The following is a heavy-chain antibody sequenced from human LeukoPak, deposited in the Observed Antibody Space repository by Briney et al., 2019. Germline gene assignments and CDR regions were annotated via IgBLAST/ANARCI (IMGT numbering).Heavy chain of an antibody. CDR2: INNDGSIT. V-gene: IGHV3-74*01. J-gene: IGHJ3*02. Sequence: SGGSLRLSCAASEFTISRYWMHWVRQAPGKGLVWVSNINNDGSITTYVDSVKGRFTISRDNVKNTLFLQMNSLGAEDTALYYCARGWNTTPRSGFDIWGLGTMVTVSS. D-gene: IGHD1/OR15-1a*01. CDR3: ARGWNTTPRSGFDI. CDR1: EFTISRYW.